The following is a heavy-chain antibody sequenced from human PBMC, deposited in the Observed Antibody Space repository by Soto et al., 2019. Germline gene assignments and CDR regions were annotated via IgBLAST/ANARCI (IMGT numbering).Heavy chain of an antibody. CDR1: GFTFSSYA. Sequence: GWSLRLSCAASGFTFSSYAMSWVRQAPGKGLEWVSAISGSGGSTYYADSVKGRFTISRDNSKNTLYLQMNSLRAEDTAVYYCAKDLSYSSSSMIFDYWGQGTLVTVSS. D-gene: IGHD6-6*01. CDR3: AKDLSYSSSSMIFDY. J-gene: IGHJ4*02. V-gene: IGHV3-23*01. CDR2: ISGSGGST.